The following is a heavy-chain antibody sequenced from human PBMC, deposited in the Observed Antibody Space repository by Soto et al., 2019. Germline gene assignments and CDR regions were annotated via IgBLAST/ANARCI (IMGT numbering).Heavy chain of an antibody. V-gene: IGHV1-18*04. CDR2: ISAHNGDT. Sequence: QVQLVQSGAEVKKPGASVKVSCKASGYTFPTYGINWGRQAPGQGLEWMGWISAHNGDTKYAQSLQGRVTMTTDTSTRTAYMELWSLRSDDTASYYCARDRGIHCSRAACYTRGMDVWGQGTTVTVS. CDR3: ARDRGIHCSRAACYTRGMDV. CDR1: GYTFPTYG. D-gene: IGHD2-2*02. J-gene: IGHJ6*02.